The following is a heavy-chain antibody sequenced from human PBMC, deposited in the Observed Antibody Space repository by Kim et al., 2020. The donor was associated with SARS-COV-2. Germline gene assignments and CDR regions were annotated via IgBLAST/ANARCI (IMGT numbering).Heavy chain of an antibody. J-gene: IGHJ4*02. V-gene: IGHV1-69*01. CDR2: GTA. D-gene: IGHD2-2*01. Sequence: GTANYAQKFQGRVTITADESTSTAYMELSSLRSEDTAVYYCARESTGVDYWGQGTLVTVSS. CDR3: ARESTGVDY.